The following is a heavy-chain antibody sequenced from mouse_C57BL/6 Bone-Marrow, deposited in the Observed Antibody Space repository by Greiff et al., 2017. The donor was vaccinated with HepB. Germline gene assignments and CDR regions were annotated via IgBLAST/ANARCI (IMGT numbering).Heavy chain of an antibody. D-gene: IGHD2-5*01. CDR1: GFTFSSYG. CDR2: ISSGGSYT. Sequence: EVQLMESGGDLVKPGGSLKLSCAASGFTFSSYGMSWVRQTPDKRLEWVATISSGGSYTYYPDSVKGRFTISRDNAKYTLYLHMSSLKSEDTAMYYCARHIRLYTIVTTVGYYAMDYWGQGTSVTVSS. CDR3: ARHIRLYTIVTTVGYYAMDY. J-gene: IGHJ4*01. V-gene: IGHV5-6*01.